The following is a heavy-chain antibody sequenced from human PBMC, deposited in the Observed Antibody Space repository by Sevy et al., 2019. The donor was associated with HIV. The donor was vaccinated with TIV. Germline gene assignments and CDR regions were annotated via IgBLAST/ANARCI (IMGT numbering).Heavy chain of an antibody. CDR3: ARNTDCSSTSCYFQGVRHPTRYYYGMDV. CDR2: ISSSSSYI. J-gene: IGHJ6*02. D-gene: IGHD2-2*01. Sequence: GGSLRLSCAASGFTFSSYSMKWVRQAPGKGLEWVSSISSSSSYIYYADSVKGRFTISRDNAKNSLYLQMNSLRAEGTAVYYCARNTDCSSTSCYFQGVRHPTRYYYGMDVWGQGTTVTVSS. V-gene: IGHV3-21*01. CDR1: GFTFSSYS.